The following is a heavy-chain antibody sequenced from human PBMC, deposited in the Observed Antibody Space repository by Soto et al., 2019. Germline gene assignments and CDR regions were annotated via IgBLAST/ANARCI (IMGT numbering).Heavy chain of an antibody. D-gene: IGHD3-9*01. CDR1: GFSFSYSA. J-gene: IGHJ3*02. CDR3: ATRGGLLRYFDWSSGSDAFDI. CDR2: IWYDGSNK. V-gene: IGHV3-33*03. Sequence: QGQLVESGGAVVQPGGSLRLSCAASGFSFSYSAMHWVRQAPGERLEWVAIIWYDGSNKYYADSVKGRFIISRDNSDNNLYLQMNSLRAEDTAVYYCATRGGLLRYFDWSSGSDAFDIWGQGTMVTVSS.